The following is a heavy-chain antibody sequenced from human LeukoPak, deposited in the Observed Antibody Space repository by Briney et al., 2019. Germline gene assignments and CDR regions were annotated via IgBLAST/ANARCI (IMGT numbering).Heavy chain of an antibody. CDR3: ARDKGIAVAPFDY. Sequence: GGSLRLSCAASGFTFSDYYMSWIRQAPGKGLEWVSYISSSSSYIYYADSVKGRFTISRDNAKNSLYLQMNSLRAEDTAVYYCARDKGIAVAPFDYWGQGTLVTVSS. V-gene: IGHV3-11*06. CDR2: ISSSSSYI. J-gene: IGHJ4*02. CDR1: GFTFSDYY. D-gene: IGHD6-19*01.